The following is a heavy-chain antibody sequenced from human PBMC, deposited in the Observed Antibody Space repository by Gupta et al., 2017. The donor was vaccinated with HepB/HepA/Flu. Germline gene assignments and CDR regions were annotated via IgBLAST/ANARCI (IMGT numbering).Heavy chain of an antibody. CDR1: GFTFSSYW. D-gene: IGHD2-21*01. CDR3: ANSLLRSNGWFDP. Sequence: EVQLVESGGGLVQPGGSLTLSCAASGFTFSSYWMHWVRQVPGKGLVWVSRISPDGTGTNYADFVKGRFTISRDNAKNTLYLQMNSLRAEDAAVYYCANSLLRSNGWFDPWGQGTLVIVSS. J-gene: IGHJ5*02. V-gene: IGHV3-74*01. CDR2: ISPDGTGT.